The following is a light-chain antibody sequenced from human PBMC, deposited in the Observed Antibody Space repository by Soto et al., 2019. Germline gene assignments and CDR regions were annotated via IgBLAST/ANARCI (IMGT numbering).Light chain of an antibody. Sequence: EIVMTQSPVTLSVSPGERTTLSCRASQSVNSNLAWYQQKPGQAPRLLIYGASTRATGIPARFSGSGSGTEFTLTISSLQSGDFAVYYCQQYNNWPRTFGQGTKV. J-gene: IGKJ1*01. CDR2: GAS. V-gene: IGKV3-15*01. CDR1: QSVNSN. CDR3: QQYNNWPRT.